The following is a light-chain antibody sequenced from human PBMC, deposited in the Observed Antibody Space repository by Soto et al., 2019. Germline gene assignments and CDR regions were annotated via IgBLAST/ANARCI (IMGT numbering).Light chain of an antibody. Sequence: QSVLTQPPSVSGTPGQGVTISCSGSSSNIGMNTVNWYQQLPGTAPKVLIHNNNQRPSGVPDRFSGSTSGTSASLAISGLQSEDEAAYYCGAWDGSLKGYVFGTGTKVTVL. CDR3: GAWDGSLKGYV. CDR2: NNN. V-gene: IGLV1-44*01. J-gene: IGLJ1*01. CDR1: SSNIGMNT.